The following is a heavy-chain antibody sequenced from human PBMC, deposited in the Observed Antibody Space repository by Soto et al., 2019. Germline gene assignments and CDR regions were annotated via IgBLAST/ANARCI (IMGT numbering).Heavy chain of an antibody. CDR2: IYWDDDK. Sequence: SGPTLVNPTQTLTLTCTFSGLSLSTSGVGVGWIRQPPGKTLECLALIYWDDDKRYSPSLKSRLTITKDASKNQVVLTMTNMDPVDTATYYCARRLVTTLQFDYWGQGTLVTVS. D-gene: IGHD4-17*01. CDR1: GLSLSTSGVG. V-gene: IGHV2-5*02. J-gene: IGHJ4*02. CDR3: ARRLVTTLQFDY.